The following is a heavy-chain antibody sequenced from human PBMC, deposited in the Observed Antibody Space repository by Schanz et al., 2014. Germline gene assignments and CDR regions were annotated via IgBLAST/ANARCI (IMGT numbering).Heavy chain of an antibody. J-gene: IGHJ6*02. Sequence: EVQLVESGGGLVQPGGSLRLSCAASGFTFSTYTMTWVRQVAGKGLEWVSVISDSGDSTYYADAVQGRFAISRDNSKDSLYLQMNGLRAEDSAVYYCAKGVRCTGGSCDYHFYHYSVDVWGLGTAVTVSS. CDR1: GFTFSTYT. D-gene: IGHD2-15*01. CDR3: AKGVRCTGGSCDYHFYHYSVDV. CDR2: ISDSGDST. V-gene: IGHV3-23*04.